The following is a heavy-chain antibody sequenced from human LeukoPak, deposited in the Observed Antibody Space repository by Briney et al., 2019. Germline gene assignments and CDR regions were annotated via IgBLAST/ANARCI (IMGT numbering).Heavy chain of an antibody. Sequence: GGSLRLSCAASGFTFSSYGMTWVRQAPGKGLEWVSYISSRSATIYYTDSVKGRFTISRDNAKNSLYLQMNSLRAEDTALYYCARRAYSSSCFVFDYWGQGTLVTVSS. V-gene: IGHV3-48*04. D-gene: IGHD6-13*01. CDR3: ARRAYSSSCFVFDY. CDR1: GFTFSSYG. J-gene: IGHJ4*02. CDR2: ISSRSATI.